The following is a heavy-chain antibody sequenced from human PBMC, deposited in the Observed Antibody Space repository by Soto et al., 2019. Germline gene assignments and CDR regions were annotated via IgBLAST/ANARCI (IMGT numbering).Heavy chain of an antibody. CDR1: GYTFTGYY. CDR2: INPNSGGT. Sequence: ASVKVSCKASGYTFTGYYMHWVRQAPGQGLEWMGWINPNSGGTNYAQKFQGRVTMTRDTSISTAYMELSRLRSDDTAVYHCARINLPIWFGELLSGMDVWGQGTTVTVSS. J-gene: IGHJ6*02. V-gene: IGHV1-2*02. CDR3: ARINLPIWFGELLSGMDV. D-gene: IGHD3-10*01.